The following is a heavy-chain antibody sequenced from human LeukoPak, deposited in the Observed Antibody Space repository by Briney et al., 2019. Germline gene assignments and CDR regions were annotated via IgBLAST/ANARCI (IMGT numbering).Heavy chain of an antibody. CDR1: GYSFTNNW. V-gene: IGHV5-51*01. Sequence: PGESLKISCKGSGYSFTNNWIGWVRQMPGKGLEWVGIIYPGDSDTRYSPSFQGQVTISADKSISTAYLQWSSLKASDTAMYYCARHRPYSSGWRHFDYWGQGTLVTVSS. CDR3: ARHRPYSSGWRHFDY. J-gene: IGHJ4*02. CDR2: IYPGDSDT. D-gene: IGHD6-19*01.